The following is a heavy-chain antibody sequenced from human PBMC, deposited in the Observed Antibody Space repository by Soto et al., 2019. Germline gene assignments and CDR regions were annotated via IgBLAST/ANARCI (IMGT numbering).Heavy chain of an antibody. CDR3: AKDTYSSSWYF. CDR1: GFTFINYA. Sequence: GGSLRLSCACSGFTFINYAMTWVRQAPGKGLEWVSSISNRGSDTYYVDSVKGRFTISRDNSKNTLYLQMNSLRAEDTAVYYCAKDTYSSSWYFWGQGTLVTVSS. V-gene: IGHV3-23*01. CDR2: ISNRGSDT. J-gene: IGHJ4*02. D-gene: IGHD6-13*01.